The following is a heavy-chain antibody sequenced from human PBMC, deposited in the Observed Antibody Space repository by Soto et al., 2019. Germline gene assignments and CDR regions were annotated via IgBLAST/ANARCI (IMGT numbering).Heavy chain of an antibody. CDR3: ASYGYSYALAYSDY. D-gene: IGHD5-18*01. Sequence: GGSLRLSCAASGFTFSSYEMNWVRQAPGKGLEWVSYISSSGSTIYYADSVKGRFTISRDNAKNSLYLQMNSLRAEDTAVYYCASYGYSYALAYSDYWGQGTLVTVSS. CDR1: GFTFSSYE. J-gene: IGHJ4*02. V-gene: IGHV3-48*03. CDR2: ISSSGSTI.